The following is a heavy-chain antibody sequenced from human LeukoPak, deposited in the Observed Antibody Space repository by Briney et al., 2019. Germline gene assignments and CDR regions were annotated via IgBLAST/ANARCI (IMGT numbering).Heavy chain of an antibody. V-gene: IGHV3-64D*09. J-gene: IGHJ5*02. Sequence: SGGSLRLSCSASGFTFTGYAMHWVRQAPGKRLEYVSGVSSNGGSTYYGGSVKGRFTISRDYSKNTLYLQMSSLRAEDAAVYYCVKGAVAATRVWFDPRGQGTLVTVSS. CDR2: VSSNGGST. D-gene: IGHD2-15*01. CDR3: VKGAVAATRVWFDP. CDR1: GFTFTGYA.